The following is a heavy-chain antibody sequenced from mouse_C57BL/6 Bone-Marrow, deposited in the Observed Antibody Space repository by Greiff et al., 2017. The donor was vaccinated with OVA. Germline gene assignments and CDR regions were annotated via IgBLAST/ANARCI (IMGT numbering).Heavy chain of an antibody. CDR1: GFNIKNTY. CDR2: IDPANGNT. D-gene: IGHD1-1*01. J-gene: IGHJ4*01. CDR3: ARGEFFITTVVARMDY. Sequence: VQLKQSVAELVRPGASVKLSCTASGFNIKNTYMHWVKQRPEQGLEWIGRIDPANGNTKYAPKFQGKATITADTSSNTAYLQLSSLTSEDTAIYYCARGEFFITTVVARMDYWGQGTSVTVSS. V-gene: IGHV14-3*01.